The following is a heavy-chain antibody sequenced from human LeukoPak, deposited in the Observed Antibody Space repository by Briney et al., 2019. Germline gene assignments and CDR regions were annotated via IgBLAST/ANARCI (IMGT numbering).Heavy chain of an antibody. CDR3: ARRVVVIRRFGY. Sequence: PSDTLSLTCTVSSYSIRRGYFWGWTRHPPGKGLGWIGSISQSGTTYYNPSLKRRGTISVDTSKIQFSLKLSSVTAGDTAVYYCARRVVVIRRFGYWGQGTLVTVSS. CDR2: ISQSGTT. D-gene: IGHD3-22*01. J-gene: IGHJ4*02. CDR1: SYSIRRGYF. V-gene: IGHV4-38-2*02.